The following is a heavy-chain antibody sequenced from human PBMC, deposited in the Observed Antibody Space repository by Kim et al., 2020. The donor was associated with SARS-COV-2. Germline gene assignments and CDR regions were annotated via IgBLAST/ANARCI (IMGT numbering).Heavy chain of an antibody. CDR1: GYTFTSYA. CDR3: ARGDSYCRSTSCYESDY. J-gene: IGHJ4*02. D-gene: IGHD2-2*01. Sequence: ASVKVSCKASGYTFTSYAMHWVRQAPGQGLEWMGWINTNTGNPTYAQGFKGRVVFSLDTSVSTAYLQISSLKAEDTAVYYCARGDSYCRSTSCYESDYWGQGTLVTVSS. CDR2: INTNTGNP. V-gene: IGHV7-4-1*02.